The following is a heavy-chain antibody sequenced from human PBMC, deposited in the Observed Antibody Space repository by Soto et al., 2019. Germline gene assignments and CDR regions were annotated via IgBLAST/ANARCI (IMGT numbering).Heavy chain of an antibody. D-gene: IGHD5-12*01. V-gene: IGHV1-18*01. J-gene: IGHJ4*02. CDR3: ARVGREYSGYDYIDY. CDR2: ISAYNGNT. Sequence: GASVKVSCKASGYTFTSYGISWVRQAPGQGLEWMGWISAYNGNTNYAQKLQGRVTMTTDTSTSTAYMELRSLRSDDTAVYYCARVGREYSGYDYIDYWGQGTLVTVSS. CDR1: GYTFTSYG.